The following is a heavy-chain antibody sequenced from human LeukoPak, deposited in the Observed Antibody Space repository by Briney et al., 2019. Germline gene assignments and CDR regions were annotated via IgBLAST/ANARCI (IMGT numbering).Heavy chain of an antibody. V-gene: IGHV4-61*02. D-gene: IGHD3-22*01. CDR3: ARSMGGYPDY. CDR2: IYASGST. Sequence: SQTLSLXCTVSGGSISSGSYYWSWIRQPAGKGLEWIGRIYASGSTNYNPSLKSRVTISIDTSKNQFSLKLSSVTAADTAVYYCARSMGGYPDYWGQGTLVTVSS. CDR1: GGSISSGSYY. J-gene: IGHJ4*02.